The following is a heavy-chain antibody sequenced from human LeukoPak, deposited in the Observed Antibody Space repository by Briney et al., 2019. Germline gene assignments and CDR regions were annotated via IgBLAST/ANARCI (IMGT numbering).Heavy chain of an antibody. J-gene: IGHJ4*02. Sequence: GDLRLSCAASGFTFSSYGMSWVRQAPGKGLEWVSTVDVSGGTTYYADSVKGRFTISRDNSKNTLYLQMNSLRADDTAVYYCAKDQTPYSWGQGTLITVSS. CDR3: AKDQTPYS. D-gene: IGHD4-23*01. CDR2: VDVSGGTT. V-gene: IGHV3-23*01. CDR1: GFTFSSYG.